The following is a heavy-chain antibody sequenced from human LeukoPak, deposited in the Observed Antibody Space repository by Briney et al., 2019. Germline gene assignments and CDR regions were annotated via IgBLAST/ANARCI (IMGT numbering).Heavy chain of an antibody. Sequence: SETLSLTCAVYGGSFSGYYWSWIRQPPGKGLEWIGEINHSGSTNYNPSLKSRVTISVDASKNQFSLKLSSVTAADTAVYYCARIPRRRLVLDYYYMDVWGKGTTVTISS. D-gene: IGHD6-19*01. J-gene: IGHJ6*03. V-gene: IGHV4-34*01. CDR3: ARIPRRRLVLDYYYMDV. CDR1: GGSFSGYY. CDR2: INHSGST.